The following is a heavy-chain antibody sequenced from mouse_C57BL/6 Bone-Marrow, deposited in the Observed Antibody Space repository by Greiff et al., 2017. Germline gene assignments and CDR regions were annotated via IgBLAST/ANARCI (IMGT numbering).Heavy chain of an antibody. CDR1: GYTFTSYW. J-gene: IGHJ2*01. Sequence: QVQLQQPGAELVKPGASVKVSCKASGYTFTSYWMHWVKQRPGQGLEWIGRIHPSDSDTNYDQKFKGKDTLTVDKSSSTAYMQLSSLTSEDSAVYYCAISGAITYYFDYWGQGTTLTVSS. D-gene: IGHD1-1*01. V-gene: IGHV1-74*01. CDR3: AISGAITYYFDY. CDR2: IHPSDSDT.